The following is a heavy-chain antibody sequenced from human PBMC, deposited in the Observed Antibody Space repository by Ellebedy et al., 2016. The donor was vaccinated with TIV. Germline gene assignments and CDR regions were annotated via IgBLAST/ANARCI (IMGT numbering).Heavy chain of an antibody. V-gene: IGHV3-30*03. Sequence: GESLKISCAASGFAFSDYYMSWVRQAPGKGLEWVALISYDGGDKYSADSVKGRFTISRDNSKNTLYLQMNSLTAEDTATYYYARDRGSGWHNYYGLDVWGQGTMVTVSS. CDR1: GFAFSDYY. J-gene: IGHJ6*02. CDR2: ISYDGGDK. D-gene: IGHD6-19*01. CDR3: ARDRGSGWHNYYGLDV.